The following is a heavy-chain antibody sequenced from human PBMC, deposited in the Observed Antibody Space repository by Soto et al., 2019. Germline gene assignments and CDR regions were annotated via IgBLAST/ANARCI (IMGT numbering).Heavy chain of an antibody. J-gene: IGHJ4*02. Sequence: QVQLVESGGGVVQPGRSLRLSCAASGFSFNTFGIHWVRQAPGKGLEWVALISDDGRNKYFADSVKGRFTISRDNSNNTLYLQMNSLRAEATAVYYCAKDWGHGDYVFDNWGQGTLVIVSS. CDR2: ISDDGRNK. D-gene: IGHD4-17*01. V-gene: IGHV3-30*18. CDR1: GFSFNTFG. CDR3: AKDWGHGDYVFDN.